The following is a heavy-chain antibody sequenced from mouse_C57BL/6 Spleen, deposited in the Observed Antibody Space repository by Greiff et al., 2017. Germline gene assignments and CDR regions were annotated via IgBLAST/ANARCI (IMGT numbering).Heavy chain of an antibody. J-gene: IGHJ3*01. CDR1: GYAFSSSW. CDR2: IYPGDGDT. Sequence: VQLQQSGPELVKPGASVKISCKASGYAFSSSWMHWVKQRPGKGLEWIGRIYPGDGDTNYNWKFKGKATLTADKSSSTAYMQLSSLTSEDSAVYFCASEDSRRFAYWGQGTLVTVSA. V-gene: IGHV1-82*01. CDR3: ASEDSRRFAY.